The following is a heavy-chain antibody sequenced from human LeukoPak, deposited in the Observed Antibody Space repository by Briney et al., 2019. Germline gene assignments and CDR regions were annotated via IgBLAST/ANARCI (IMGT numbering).Heavy chain of an antibody. Sequence: PGGSLRLSCATSGFTFSNYAMSWVRQAPGKGLEWVSAISGSGGSTYYADSVKGRFTISRDNSKNTLYLQMNSLRAEDTAVYHCAKDPRTTVTYYYDYYMDVWGKGTTVTVSS. CDR1: GFTFSNYA. CDR3: AKDPRTTVTYYYDYYMDV. V-gene: IGHV3-23*01. CDR2: ISGSGGST. D-gene: IGHD4-17*01. J-gene: IGHJ6*03.